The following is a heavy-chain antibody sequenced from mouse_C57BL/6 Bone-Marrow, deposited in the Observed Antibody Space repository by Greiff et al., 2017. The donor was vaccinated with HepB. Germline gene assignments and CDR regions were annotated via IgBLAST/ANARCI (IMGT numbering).Heavy chain of an antibody. Sequence: EVKLVESGEGLVKPGGSLKLSCAASGFTFSSYAMSWVRQTPEKRLEWVAYISSGGDYIYYADTVKGRFTISRDNARNTLYLQMSSLKSEDTAMYYCTRDFYYSNPYYYAMDYWGQGTSVTVSS. CDR2: ISSGGDYI. CDR3: TRDFYYSNPYYYAMDY. CDR1: GFTFSSYA. J-gene: IGHJ4*01. D-gene: IGHD2-5*01. V-gene: IGHV5-9-1*02.